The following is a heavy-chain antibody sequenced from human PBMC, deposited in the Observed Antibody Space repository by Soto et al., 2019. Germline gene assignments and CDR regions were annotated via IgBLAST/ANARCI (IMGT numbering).Heavy chain of an antibody. CDR3: ARSLPYYYYGMDV. V-gene: IGHV3-64*02. J-gene: IGHJ6*02. CDR2: ISSNGGST. CDR1: GFTFSSYA. Sequence: GGSLRLSCAASGFTFSSYAMHWVRQAPGKGLEYVSAISSNGGSTYYADSVKGRFTISRDNSKNTLYLQMGSLRAEDMAVYYCARSLPYYYYGMDVWGQGTTVTVSS.